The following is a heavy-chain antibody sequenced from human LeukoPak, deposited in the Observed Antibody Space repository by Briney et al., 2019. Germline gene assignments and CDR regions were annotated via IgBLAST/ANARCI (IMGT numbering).Heavy chain of an antibody. CDR2: IYFTGST. J-gene: IGHJ3*01. CDR1: GGSMTNSY. V-gene: IGHV4-59*08. CDR3: ARRRQVSYYSPYAFDL. Sequence: SETPSLTCTVSGGSMTNSYWGWIRQPPGKGLEWLGYIYFTGSTNSNPSLKSRVTISLDTSKNQLSLRLTSVTAADTAVYYCARRRQVSYYSPYAFDLWGQGTMVTVSS. D-gene: IGHD2-15*01.